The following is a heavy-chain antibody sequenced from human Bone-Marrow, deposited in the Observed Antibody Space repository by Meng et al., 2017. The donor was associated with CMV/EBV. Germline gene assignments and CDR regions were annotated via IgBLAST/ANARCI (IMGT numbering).Heavy chain of an antibody. D-gene: IGHD2-2*01. CDR1: GFTFSSYA. V-gene: IGHV3-30*04. CDR3: AREKSDCSSTSCSGGMDV. CDR2: ISYDGSNK. Sequence: GESLKISCAASGFTFSSYAMHWVRQAPGKGLEWVAVISYDGSNKYYADSVKGRFTISRDNSKNTLYLQMNSLRAEDTAVYYCAREKSDCSSTSCSGGMDVWGQGTTVTVSS. J-gene: IGHJ6*02.